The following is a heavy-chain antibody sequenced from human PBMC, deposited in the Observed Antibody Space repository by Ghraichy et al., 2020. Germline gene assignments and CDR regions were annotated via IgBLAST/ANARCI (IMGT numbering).Heavy chain of an antibody. V-gene: IGHV4-59*01. CDR2: IYHNGRT. CDR1: GDSLNNYY. D-gene: IGHD2-2*01. Sequence: SETLSLTCTVSGDSLNNYYWSWIRQAPGQGLEWIGSIYHNGRTKYNPSLKSRVTMSVDTSKNQFSLSLTSVTAVDTAVFYCARDQEWRASSSGFDPWGQGTLVSVSP. J-gene: IGHJ5*02. CDR3: ARDQEWRASSSGFDP.